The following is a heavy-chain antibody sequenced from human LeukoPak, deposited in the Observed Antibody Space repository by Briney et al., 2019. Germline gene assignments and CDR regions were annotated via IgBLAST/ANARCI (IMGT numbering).Heavy chain of an antibody. CDR3: ARGGYSGLNPFDY. CDR2: INHSGST. CDR1: GGSFSGYY. Sequence: SETLSLTCAVYGGSFSGYYWSWIRQPPGKGLEWIGEINHSGSTNYNPSLKSRVTISVDTSKNQFSLKLNSVSAADTAVYYCARGGYSGLNPFDYWGQGILVTVSS. D-gene: IGHD5-12*01. V-gene: IGHV4-34*01. J-gene: IGHJ4*02.